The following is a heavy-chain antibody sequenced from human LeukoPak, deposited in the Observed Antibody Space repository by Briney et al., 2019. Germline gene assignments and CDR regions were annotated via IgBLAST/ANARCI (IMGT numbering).Heavy chain of an antibody. Sequence: PSETLSLTCTVSGGSISSYYWSWIRQPPGKGLEWIGYIYYSGSTNYNPSLKSRVTISVDTSKNQFSLKLSSVTAADTAVYYCARYRPVDYYDSSGGLDYWGQGTLVTVSS. CDR3: ARYRPVDYYDSSGGLDY. D-gene: IGHD3-22*01. J-gene: IGHJ4*02. CDR1: GGSISSYY. V-gene: IGHV4-59*01. CDR2: IYYSGST.